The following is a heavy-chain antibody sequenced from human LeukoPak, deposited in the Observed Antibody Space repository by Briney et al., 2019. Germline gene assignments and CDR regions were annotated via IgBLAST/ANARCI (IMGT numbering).Heavy chain of an antibody. D-gene: IGHD3-3*01. CDR2: IIPIFGTA. CDR3: ASEESGPPDY. J-gene: IGHJ4*02. Sequence: ASVKISCKASGGTFSSYAISWVRQAPGQGLEWMGGIIPIFGTANYAQKFQGRVTITADESTSTAYMELSSLRSEDTAVYYCASEESGPPDYWGQGTLVTVSS. V-gene: IGHV1-69*13. CDR1: GGTFSSYA.